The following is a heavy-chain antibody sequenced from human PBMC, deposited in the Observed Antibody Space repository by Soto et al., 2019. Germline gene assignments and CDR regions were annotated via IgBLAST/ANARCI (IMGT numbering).Heavy chain of an antibody. D-gene: IGHD1-1*01. J-gene: IGHJ4*02. Sequence: GGSLRLSCAASGFTFSSYAMSWVRQAPGKGLEWVSAISGSGGSTYYADSVKGRFTISRDNSKNTLYLQMDSLRAEDTAVYYCAKRYGGWNPSGVDYWGQGTLVTVS. CDR1: GFTFSSYA. CDR3: AKRYGGWNPSGVDY. V-gene: IGHV3-23*01. CDR2: ISGSGGST.